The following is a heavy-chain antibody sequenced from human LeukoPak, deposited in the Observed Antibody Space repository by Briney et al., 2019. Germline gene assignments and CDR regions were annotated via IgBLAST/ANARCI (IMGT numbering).Heavy chain of an antibody. CDR1: GYSITSGYY. CDR3: ARRYSNYFFDY. V-gene: IGHV4-38-2*01. Sequence: SETLSLTCAVSGYSITSGYYWAWIRQPPGKGLEWIGNIYHSGSTYYNPSLKSRVTISVDTSKNQFSLKLSPVTGADTAVFCFARRYSNYFFDYWGQGTLVTVSS. J-gene: IGHJ4*02. D-gene: IGHD4-11*01. CDR2: IYHSGST.